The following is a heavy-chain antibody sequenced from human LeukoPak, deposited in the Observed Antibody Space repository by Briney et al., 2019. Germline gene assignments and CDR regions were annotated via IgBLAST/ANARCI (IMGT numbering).Heavy chain of an antibody. D-gene: IGHD5-24*01. CDR3: ARDGHGDNDFDY. Sequence: SETLSLTCAVYGGSFSGYYWSWIRQPPGKGLEWIGYIYYSGSTNYNPSLKSRVTISVDTSKNQFSLKLSSVTAADTAVYYCARDGHGDNDFDYWGQGTLVTVSS. CDR2: IYYSGST. V-gene: IGHV4-59*01. CDR1: GGSFSGYY. J-gene: IGHJ4*02.